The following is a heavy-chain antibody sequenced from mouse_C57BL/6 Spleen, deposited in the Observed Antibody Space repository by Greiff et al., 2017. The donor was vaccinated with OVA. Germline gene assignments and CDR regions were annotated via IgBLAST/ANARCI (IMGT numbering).Heavy chain of an antibody. D-gene: IGHD2-1*01. J-gene: IGHJ4*01. CDR3: AREGDYYGYAMDY. Sequence: EVQLVESGGGLVKPGGSLKLSCAASGFTFSSYAMSWVRQTPEKRLEWVATISDGGSYTYYPDNVKGRFTISRDNAKNNLYLQMSHLKSEDTAMYYCAREGDYYGYAMDYWGKGTSVTVSS. V-gene: IGHV5-4*01. CDR2: ISDGGSYT. CDR1: GFTFSSYA.